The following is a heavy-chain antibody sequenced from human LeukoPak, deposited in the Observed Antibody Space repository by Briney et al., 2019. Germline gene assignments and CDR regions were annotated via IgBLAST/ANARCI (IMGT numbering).Heavy chain of an antibody. Sequence: GGSLRLSCAASGFTFSSYWMSWVRQAPGKGLEWVANIKQDGSEKYYVDSVKGRFTISRDNAKNSLYLQMNSLRAEDTAVYYCARVLGDCSGGSCYYYYGMDVWGQGTTVTVSS. D-gene: IGHD2-15*01. CDR3: ARVLGDCSGGSCYYYYGMDV. J-gene: IGHJ6*02. CDR2: IKQDGSEK. CDR1: GFTFSSYW. V-gene: IGHV3-7*05.